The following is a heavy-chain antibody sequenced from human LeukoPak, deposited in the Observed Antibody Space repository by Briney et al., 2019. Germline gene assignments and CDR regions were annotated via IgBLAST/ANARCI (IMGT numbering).Heavy chain of an antibody. J-gene: IGHJ4*02. Sequence: SETLSLTCTECGESISTNTYYWAWVRQPPGEGLQWIGNAHYGGSTYYNPSLKSRVTISVDTSKNLFSLKLSSVTAADTAVYNYARLQKLLSQRLPNFDHCGQGILVTVSS. CDR3: ARLQKLLSQRLPNFDH. D-gene: IGHD6-25*01. CDR2: AHYGGST. V-gene: IGHV4-39*01. CDR1: GESISTNTYY.